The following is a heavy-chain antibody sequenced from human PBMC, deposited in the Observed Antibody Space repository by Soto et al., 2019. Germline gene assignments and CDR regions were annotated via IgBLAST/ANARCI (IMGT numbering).Heavy chain of an antibody. J-gene: IGHJ4*02. CDR3: ARIIDGAGSAY. D-gene: IGHD6-13*01. V-gene: IGHV3-23*01. CDR1: GFTFMNYG. CDR2: ISGDGAGT. Sequence: LRLSCVGSGFTFMNYGMTWVRQASGKGLDWVSSISGDGAGTYYADSVKGRFTISRDNSKSTLFLQMSSLTAEDTAVYYCARIIDGAGSAYWGQGSPVTVSS.